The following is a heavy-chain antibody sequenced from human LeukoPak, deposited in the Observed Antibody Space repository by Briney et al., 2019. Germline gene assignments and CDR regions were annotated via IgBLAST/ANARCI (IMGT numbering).Heavy chain of an antibody. Sequence: GGSVRLSCAASRFTFSSYVMSWVRQAPGKGLEWVSSITGSGTGTFYADSVRGRFTISRDNSKNTLYLQMNSLRAEDTAVYYCARALHFEGFGPFGYWGQGTLVTVSS. CDR1: RFTFSSYV. CDR2: ITGSGTGT. J-gene: IGHJ4*02. V-gene: IGHV3-23*01. D-gene: IGHD3-16*01. CDR3: ARALHFEGFGPFGY.